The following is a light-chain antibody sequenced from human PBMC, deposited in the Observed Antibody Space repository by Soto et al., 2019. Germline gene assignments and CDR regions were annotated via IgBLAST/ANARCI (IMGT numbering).Light chain of an antibody. V-gene: IGKV3D-20*02. Sequence: EIVSTQSPGTLSLSPGEGATLSCRASQSISSNFLAWYQQKRGQAPRLLIHGASNRATGIPDRFSGSGSGTDFTLTITRLEPEDFAVYYCQQRSNWPPITFGQGTRL. J-gene: IGKJ5*01. CDR1: QSISSNF. CDR2: GAS. CDR3: QQRSNWPPIT.